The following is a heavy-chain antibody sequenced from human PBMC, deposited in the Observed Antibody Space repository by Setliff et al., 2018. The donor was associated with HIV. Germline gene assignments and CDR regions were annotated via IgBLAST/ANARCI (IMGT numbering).Heavy chain of an antibody. CDR1: GLTFNRYG. V-gene: IGHV3-48*04. Sequence: GGSLRLSCAASGLTFNRYGLNWVRQAPGKGLEWISYISSSGSTMYYADSVKGRFAISRDNAKNTLYLQMNSLRADDTAVYYCTRDTFGPNDYWGQGTLVTVSS. CDR3: TRDTFGPNDY. CDR2: ISSSGSTM. D-gene: IGHD3-10*01. J-gene: IGHJ4*02.